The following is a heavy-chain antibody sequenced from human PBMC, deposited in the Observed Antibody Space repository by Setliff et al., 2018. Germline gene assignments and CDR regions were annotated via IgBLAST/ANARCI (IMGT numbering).Heavy chain of an antibody. D-gene: IGHD3-9*01. Sequence: GGSLRLSCAASGFTFSNAWMSWVRQAPGKGLEWVGRIKSKTDGGTTDYAAPVKGRFTISRDDSKNTLYLQMNSLKTEDTAVYYCTTAPRRYFDWLSLGGTDYWGQGTLVTVSS. J-gene: IGHJ4*02. V-gene: IGHV3-15*01. CDR1: GFTFSNAW. CDR3: TTAPRRYFDWLSLGGTDY. CDR2: IKSKTDGGTT.